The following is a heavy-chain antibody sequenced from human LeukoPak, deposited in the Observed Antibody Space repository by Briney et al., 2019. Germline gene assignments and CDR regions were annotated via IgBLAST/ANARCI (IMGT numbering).Heavy chain of an antibody. V-gene: IGHV3-74*01. Sequence: GGSLRLSCAASGFTFSSYWMHWVRHAPGKGLVWVSRINSDGSSTSYADSVKGRFTISRDNAKNTLYLQMNSLRAEDTAVYYCARVDSSGYYLYYFDYWGQGTLVTVSS. D-gene: IGHD3-22*01. CDR2: INSDGSST. J-gene: IGHJ4*02. CDR1: GFTFSSYW. CDR3: ARVDSSGYYLYYFDY.